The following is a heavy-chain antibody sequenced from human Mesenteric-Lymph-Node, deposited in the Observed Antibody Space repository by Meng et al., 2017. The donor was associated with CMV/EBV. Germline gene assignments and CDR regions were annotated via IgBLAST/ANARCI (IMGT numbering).Heavy chain of an antibody. D-gene: IGHD6-13*01. CDR3: ARGIEVGGGRWH. CDR1: AFTLTGHW. V-gene: IGHV3-74*01. Sequence: GGSLRLSCAASAFTLTGHWMHWARQAPGKGLVWVSRISSDGISKSYADSVKGRFTISRDNAKNTLYLQMNSLRVEDTAVYYCARGIEVGGGRWHWGQGTLVTVSS. J-gene: IGHJ4*02. CDR2: ISSDGISK.